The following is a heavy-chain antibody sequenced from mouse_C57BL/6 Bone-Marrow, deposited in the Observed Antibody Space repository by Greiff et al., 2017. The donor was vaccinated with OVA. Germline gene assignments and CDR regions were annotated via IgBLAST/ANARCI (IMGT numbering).Heavy chain of an antibody. D-gene: IGHD1-1*01. CDR3: ARHGDYGSFFDY. V-gene: IGHV5-6*01. Sequence: EVKLVESGGDLVKPGGSLKLSCAASGFTFSSSGMSWVRPTPDKRLAWVATISSGGSYTYYPDSVKGRFTISRDNAKNTLYLQMSSLKSEDTAMYYCARHGDYGSFFDYWGQGTTLTVSS. CDR2: ISSGGSYT. CDR1: GFTFSSSG. J-gene: IGHJ2*01.